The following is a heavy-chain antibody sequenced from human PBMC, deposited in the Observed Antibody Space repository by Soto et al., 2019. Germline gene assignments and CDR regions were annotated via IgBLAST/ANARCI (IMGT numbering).Heavy chain of an antibody. CDR3: ARFYLPWNRLGNWFDP. V-gene: IGHV3-33*01. D-gene: IGHD1-1*01. CDR2: IWYDGSNK. J-gene: IGHJ5*02. Sequence: QVQLVESGGGVVQPGRSLRLSCAASGFTFSSYGMHWVRQAPGKGLEWVAVIWYDGSNKYYADSVKGRFTISRDNSKNTLYLQMNSLIAEDTAVYYCARFYLPWNRLGNWFDPWGQGTLVTVSS. CDR1: GFTFSSYG.